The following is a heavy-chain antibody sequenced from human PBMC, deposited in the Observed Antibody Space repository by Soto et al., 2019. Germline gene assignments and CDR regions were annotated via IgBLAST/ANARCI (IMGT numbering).Heavy chain of an antibody. V-gene: IGHV3-21*04. CDR1: GFTFNTYS. CDR3: AKGTYYYGSAPYYFDY. CDR2: ISSSGTSR. D-gene: IGHD3-10*01. Sequence: GGSLRLSCVASGFTFNTYSMNWVRQAPGNGLEWVSSISSSGTSRYYADSVKGRFTISRDNAKNSLYLQMNSLRAEDTAVYYCAKGTYYYGSAPYYFDYWGQGTLVTVSS. J-gene: IGHJ4*02.